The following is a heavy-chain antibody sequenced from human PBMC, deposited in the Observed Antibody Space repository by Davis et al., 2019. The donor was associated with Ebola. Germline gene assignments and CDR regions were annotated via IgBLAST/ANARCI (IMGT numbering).Heavy chain of an antibody. V-gene: IGHV5-10-1*01. CDR1: GYSFTSYW. CDR3: ARPKYYYYGMDV. Sequence: KVSCKGSGYSFTSYWISWVRQMPGKGLEWMGRIDPSDSYTNYSPSFQGHVTISADKSISTAYLQWSSLKASDTAMYYCARPKYYYYGMDVWGQGTTVTVSS. CDR2: IDPSDSYT. J-gene: IGHJ6*02.